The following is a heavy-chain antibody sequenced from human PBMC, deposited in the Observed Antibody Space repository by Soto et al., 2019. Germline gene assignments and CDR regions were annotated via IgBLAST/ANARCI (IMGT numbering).Heavy chain of an antibody. J-gene: IGHJ6*02. Sequence: SVKVSCKASGGTFSSYAISWVRQAPGQGLEWMGGIIPIFGTANYAQKFQGRVTITADESTSTAYMELSSLRSEDTAVYYCAREMATISEYYYYGMDVWGQGTTVTAP. V-gene: IGHV1-69*13. CDR2: IIPIFGTA. D-gene: IGHD5-12*01. CDR1: GGTFSSYA. CDR3: AREMATISEYYYYGMDV.